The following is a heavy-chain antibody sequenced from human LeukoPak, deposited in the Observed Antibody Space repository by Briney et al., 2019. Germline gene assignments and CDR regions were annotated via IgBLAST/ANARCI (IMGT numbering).Heavy chain of an antibody. V-gene: IGHV3-48*04. CDR3: AREPQFSEWELRPTPSYFDY. J-gene: IGHJ4*02. CDR2: VSSSSSTI. Sequence: PGGSLRLSCAASGFTFSSYSMNWVRQAPGKGLEWVSYVSSSSSTIYYADSVKGRFTISRDNAKNSLYLQMNSLRAEDTAVYYCAREPQFSEWELRPTPSYFDYWGQGTLVTVSS. D-gene: IGHD1-26*01. CDR1: GFTFSSYS.